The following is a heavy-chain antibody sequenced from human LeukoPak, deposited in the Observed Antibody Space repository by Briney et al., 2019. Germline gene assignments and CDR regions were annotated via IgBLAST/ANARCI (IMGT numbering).Heavy chain of an antibody. D-gene: IGHD2-15*01. CDR1: GFVFSNHW. V-gene: IGHV3-7*01. CDR2: INERGSVT. J-gene: IGHJ4*02. Sequence: GGSLRLSCAASGFVFSNHWMTWVRQAPGKGLEWVANINERGSVTYYADYVKGRFTISRDNTKKSLFLQLNSLGVEDTATYYCAKDYSFSNFNWGQGTLVTVSS. CDR3: AKDYSFSNFN.